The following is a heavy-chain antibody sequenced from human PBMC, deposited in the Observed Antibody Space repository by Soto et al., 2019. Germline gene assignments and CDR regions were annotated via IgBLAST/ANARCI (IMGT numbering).Heavy chain of an antibody. CDR1: GSTFTSYG. CDR2: ISAYNGNT. CDR3: TRAGASDWNYVSTSS. J-gene: IGHJ4*02. Sequence: GASVKVSCKASGSTFTSYGISWVRQAPGQGLEWMGWISAYNGNTNYAQNLQGRVTMTTDTSTNTAYMELRSLTSDDTAVYYCTRAGASDWNYVSTSSWGQGALVTVSS. V-gene: IGHV1-18*01. D-gene: IGHD1-7*01.